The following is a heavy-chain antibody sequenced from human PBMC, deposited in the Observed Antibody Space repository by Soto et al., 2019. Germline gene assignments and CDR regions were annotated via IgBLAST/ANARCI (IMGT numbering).Heavy chain of an antibody. CDR2: ISYDGSNK. V-gene: IGHV3-30*18. CDR3: AKSRYDFWRGAYYYYYGMDV. CDR1: GFTFSSYG. J-gene: IGHJ6*02. D-gene: IGHD3-3*01. Sequence: GGSLRLSCAASGFTFSSYGMHWVRQAPGKGLEWVAVISYDGSNKYYADSVKGRFTISRDNSKNTLYLQMNSLRAEDTAVYYCAKSRYDFWRGAYYYYYGMDVWGQGTTVTVSS.